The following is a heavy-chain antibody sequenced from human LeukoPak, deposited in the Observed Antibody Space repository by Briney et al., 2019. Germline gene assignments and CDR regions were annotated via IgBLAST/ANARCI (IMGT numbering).Heavy chain of an antibody. CDR1: GFTFRNAW. CDR2: IDNRGIFT. D-gene: IGHD1-26*01. CDR3: ARRSGYGTYSLWYLDL. Sequence: PGGSLRLSCAASGFTFRNAWMTWIRQAPGKALEWISYIDNRGIFTNYADSVKGRFTISRDDAKNSLYLQMNNLRGEDTGMYYCARRSGYGTYSLWYLDLWGRGTLITVSS. V-gene: IGHV3-11*03. J-gene: IGHJ2*01.